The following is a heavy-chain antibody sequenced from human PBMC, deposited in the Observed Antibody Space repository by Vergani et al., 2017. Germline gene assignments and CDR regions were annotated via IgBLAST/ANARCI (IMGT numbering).Heavy chain of an antibody. J-gene: IGHJ2*01. D-gene: IGHD5-18*01. CDR2: IYTSGST. Sequence: QVQLQESGPGLVKPSQTLSLTCTVSGGSISSGSYYWSWIRQPAGKGLEWIGRIYTSGSTNYNPALKSRVTMSVDTSKNQFSLKLSSVTAADTAVYYCARDGSDTAMGWWYFDLWGRGTLVTVSS. CDR3: ARDGSDTAMGWWYFDL. CDR1: GGSISSGSYY. V-gene: IGHV4-61*02.